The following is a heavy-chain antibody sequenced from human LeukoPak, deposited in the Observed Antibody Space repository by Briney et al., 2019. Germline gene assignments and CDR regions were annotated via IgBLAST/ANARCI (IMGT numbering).Heavy chain of an antibody. CDR2: IKEDGSEK. CDR3: ARDMESRGWYDYFDS. Sequence: QPGGSLRLSCAASGFTFSGYWMSWVRQAPGKGLEWVANIKEDGSEKYYVDSVKGRFTISRDNAKNSLYLQMDSLRADDTAVYYCARDMESRGWYDYFDSWGQGTLVTVSS. D-gene: IGHD6-19*01. V-gene: IGHV3-7*01. J-gene: IGHJ4*02. CDR1: GFTFSGYW.